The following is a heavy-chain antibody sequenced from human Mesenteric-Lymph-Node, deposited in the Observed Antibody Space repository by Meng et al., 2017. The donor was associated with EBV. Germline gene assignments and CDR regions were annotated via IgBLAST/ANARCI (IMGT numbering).Heavy chain of an antibody. V-gene: IGHV2-5*02. CDR1: GFSLNTSGMA. J-gene: IGHJ4*02. Sequence: ISLKESGPTLVKFTXTLTVTCSVSGFSLNTSGMAVGWVRQPPGKAPEWLALIFWDDDKRYSPSLKSRLTISRDTSENQVVLTMTNMAPEDTATYYCTHIWITLDHWGQGALVTVSS. D-gene: IGHD3-10*01. CDR2: IFWDDDK. CDR3: THIWITLDH.